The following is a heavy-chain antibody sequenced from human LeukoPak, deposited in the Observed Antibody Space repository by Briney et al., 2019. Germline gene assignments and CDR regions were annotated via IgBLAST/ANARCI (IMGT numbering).Heavy chain of an antibody. J-gene: IGHJ3*02. Sequence: GGSLRLSCAASGFTFTSYAMSWVRQAPGKGLEWVSGISGSGVSGNIFYADSVKGRFTISRDNSKNTLYLQMNSLRAEDTAVYYCARVDRYGGNSYIDAFDIWGQGTMVTVSS. D-gene: IGHD4-23*01. CDR2: ISGSGVSGNI. CDR3: ARVDRYGGNSYIDAFDI. V-gene: IGHV3-23*01. CDR1: GFTFTSYA.